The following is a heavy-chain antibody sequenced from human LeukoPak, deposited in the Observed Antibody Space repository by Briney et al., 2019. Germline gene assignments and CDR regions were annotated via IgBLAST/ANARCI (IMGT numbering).Heavy chain of an antibody. CDR3: AKDGDPYIVATTHFDY. CDR2: ISGTSSDI. J-gene: IGHJ4*02. Sequence: GGSLRLSCAASGFTFSSYSMNWVRQAPGKGLEWVSSISGTSSDIYYADSVRGRFTISRDNAKNSLYLQMNSLRAEDTAVYYCAKDGDPYIVATTHFDYWGQGTLVTVSS. CDR1: GFTFSSYS. V-gene: IGHV3-21*01. D-gene: IGHD5-12*01.